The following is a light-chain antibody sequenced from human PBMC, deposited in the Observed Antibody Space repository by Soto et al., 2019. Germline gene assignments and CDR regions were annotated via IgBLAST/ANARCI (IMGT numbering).Light chain of an antibody. CDR2: EVS. CDR1: TSDVGGYNY. Sequence: QSALTQPASVSGSPGQSITISCNGTTSDVGGYNYVSWYQQHPGKAPKLMIYEVSKRPSGVSNRFSGSKSGNTASLTISGLQAEDEAAYYCSSYTSRSTLVVFGGGTKLTVL. J-gene: IGLJ2*01. V-gene: IGLV2-14*01. CDR3: SSYTSRSTLVV.